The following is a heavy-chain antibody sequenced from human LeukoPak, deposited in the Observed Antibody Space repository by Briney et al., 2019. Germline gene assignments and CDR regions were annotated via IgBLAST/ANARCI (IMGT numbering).Heavy chain of an antibody. CDR2: IYYSGST. CDR1: GFTFSSYE. D-gene: IGHD3-9*01. V-gene: IGHV4-39*07. CDR3: ARAAEAIFEHYYFDY. J-gene: IGHJ4*02. Sequence: PGGSLRLSCAASGFTFSSYEMNWVRQPPGKGLEWIGSIYYSGSTYYNPSLKSRVTISVDTSKNQFSLKLSSVTAADTAVYYCARAAEAIFEHYYFDYWGQGTLVTVSS.